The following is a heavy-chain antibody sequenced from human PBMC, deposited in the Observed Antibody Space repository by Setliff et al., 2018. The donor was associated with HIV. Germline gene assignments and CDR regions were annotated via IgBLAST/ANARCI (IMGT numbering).Heavy chain of an antibody. CDR1: GFTFSNYN. CDR3: ARGSDTTGSPPELDP. Sequence: GGSLRLSCAASGFTFSNYNMNWVRQAPGKGLVWVSRISSDGSTTNYADSVKGRFTISRDNAKNTLDLQMNSLRAEDTAVYYCARGSDTTGSPPELDPWGQGTLVTVSS. D-gene: IGHD1-1*01. CDR2: ISSDGSTT. J-gene: IGHJ5*02. V-gene: IGHV3-74*01.